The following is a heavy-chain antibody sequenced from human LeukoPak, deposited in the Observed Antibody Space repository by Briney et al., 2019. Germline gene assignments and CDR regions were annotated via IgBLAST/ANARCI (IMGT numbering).Heavy chain of an antibody. CDR1: GFTFSSYS. CDR3: AKDRDSYGYGGFDY. D-gene: IGHD5-18*01. J-gene: IGHJ4*02. V-gene: IGHV3-9*03. Sequence: PGGSLRLSCAASGFTFSSYSMNWVRQAPGKGLEWVSGISWNSGSIGYADSVKGRFTISRDNAKNSLYLQMNSLRAEDMALYYCAKDRDSYGYGGFDYWGQGTLVTVSS. CDR2: ISWNSGSI.